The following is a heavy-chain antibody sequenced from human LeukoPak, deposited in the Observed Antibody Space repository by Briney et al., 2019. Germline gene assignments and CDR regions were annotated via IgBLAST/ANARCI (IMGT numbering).Heavy chain of an antibody. J-gene: IGHJ4*02. D-gene: IGHD3-3*01. V-gene: IGHV4-4*07. CDR2: IYTSGST. Sequence: SETLSLTCTVSGGSISSYYWSWIRQPAGKGLEWIGRIYTSGSTNYNPSLKSRVTISVDTSKNQFSLKLSSVTAADTAVYYCAREGFLEWLSGYYFDYWGQGTLVTVSS. CDR3: AREGFLEWLSGYYFDY. CDR1: GGSISSYY.